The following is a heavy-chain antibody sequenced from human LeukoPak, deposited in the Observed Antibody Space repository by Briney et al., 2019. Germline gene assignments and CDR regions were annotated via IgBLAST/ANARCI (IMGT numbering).Heavy chain of an antibody. CDR1: GFTFSNYG. CDR2: IRYDGSNK. D-gene: IGHD1-26*01. Sequence: GGSLRLSCAVSGFTFSNYGMLWVRQAPRKGLEWVALIRYDGSNKYYADSVKGRFNISRDISKNTLYLQMNSLRAEDTALYYCAKDKGGARIYFDYWGQGTLVTVSS. J-gene: IGHJ4*02. CDR3: AKDKGGARIYFDY. V-gene: IGHV3-30*02.